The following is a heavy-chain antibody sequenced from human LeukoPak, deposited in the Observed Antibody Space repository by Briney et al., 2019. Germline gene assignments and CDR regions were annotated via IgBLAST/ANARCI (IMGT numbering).Heavy chain of an antibody. CDR2: ISSSGSYI. CDR3: ARDLAAVAGTGVDY. V-gene: IGHV3-21*01. J-gene: IGHJ4*02. CDR1: GFTFSSYS. D-gene: IGHD6-19*01. Sequence: GGSLRLSCAASGFTFSSYSMNWVRQAPGKGLEWVSSISSSGSYIYYADSVKGRFTISRDNAKNSLYLQMNSLRAEDTAVYYCARDLAAVAGTGVDYWGQGTLVTVSS.